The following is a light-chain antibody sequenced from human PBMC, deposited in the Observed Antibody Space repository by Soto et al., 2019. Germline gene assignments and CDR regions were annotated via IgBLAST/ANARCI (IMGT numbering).Light chain of an antibody. J-gene: IGKJ1*01. CDR3: QQYGSLSWT. CDR1: QNVDSNY. CDR2: GAS. V-gene: IGKV3-20*01. Sequence: DIVLTQSPGTLSLSPGERATLSCRASQNVDSNYLAWYQQKPGQAPRLLIFGASGRATGIPDRFSGSGSGTDFTLTISSLEPEDFAVYYCQQYGSLSWTFGQGTMVDIK.